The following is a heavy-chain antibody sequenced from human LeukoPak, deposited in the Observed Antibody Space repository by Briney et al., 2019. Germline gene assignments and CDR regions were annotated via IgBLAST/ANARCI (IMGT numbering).Heavy chain of an antibody. D-gene: IGHD6-13*01. V-gene: IGHV3-9*01. Sequence: SLRLSCAASGSTFDDYAMHWVRQAPGKGLEWVSGISWNSGSIGYADSVKGRFTISRDNAKNSLYLQMNSLRAEDTALYYCAKDFGSSWPYYFDYWGQGTLVTVSS. J-gene: IGHJ4*02. CDR2: ISWNSGSI. CDR3: AKDFGSSWPYYFDY. CDR1: GSTFDDYA.